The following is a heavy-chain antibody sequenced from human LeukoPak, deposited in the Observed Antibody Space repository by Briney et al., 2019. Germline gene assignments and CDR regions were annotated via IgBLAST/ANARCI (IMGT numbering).Heavy chain of an antibody. CDR2: IWYDGSNK. V-gene: IGHV3-33*01. CDR3: ARDRSSGYYSFGIY. D-gene: IGHD3-22*01. Sequence: GGSLRLSCAASGFTFSSYGMPWVRQAPGKGLEWVAVIWYDGSNKYYADSVKGRFTISRDNSKNTLYLQMNSLRAEDTAVYYCARDRSSGYYSFGIYWGQGTLVTVSS. CDR1: GFTFSSYG. J-gene: IGHJ4*02.